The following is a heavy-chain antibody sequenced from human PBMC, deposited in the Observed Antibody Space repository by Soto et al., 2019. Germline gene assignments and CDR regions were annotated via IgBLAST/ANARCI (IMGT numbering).Heavy chain of an antibody. CDR1: GYTFTSYA. D-gene: IGHD2-8*01. CDR3: ARDGSNGGYFDY. Sequence: QVQLVQSGAEVKKPGASVKVSCKASGYTFTSYAISWVRQAPGQGLEWMGWISAYNGNTNYAQRLQGRLTMTTDTYTSTAYMDLRSLRSDDTAVYYCARDGSNGGYFDYWGQGTLVTVSS. CDR2: ISAYNGNT. V-gene: IGHV1-18*01. J-gene: IGHJ4*02.